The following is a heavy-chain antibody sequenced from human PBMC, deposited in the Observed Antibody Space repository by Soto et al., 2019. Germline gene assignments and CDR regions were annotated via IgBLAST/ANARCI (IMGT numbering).Heavy chain of an antibody. CDR2: IYYIGAY. J-gene: IGHJ5*02. D-gene: IGHD1-7*01. Sequence: QVQLQQSGPGLVRPSETLSLSCSVSGASVSSYYWSWVRQPPGKGLEWIGYIYYIGAYNYNPSLKSRVTISVDTSKNQFSLKLTSETAADTAVYYCARTPETRDWLDPWGQGTLVTVSS. CDR3: ARTPETRDWLDP. CDR1: GASVSSYY. V-gene: IGHV4-59*02.